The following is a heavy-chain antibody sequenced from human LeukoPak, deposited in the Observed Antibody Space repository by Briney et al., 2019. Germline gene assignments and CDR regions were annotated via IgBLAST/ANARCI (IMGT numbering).Heavy chain of an antibody. CDR1: GGSISSGGYY. J-gene: IGHJ2*01. D-gene: IGHD3-9*01. Sequence: PSETLSLTCTVSGGSISSGGYYWTWIRQHPGKGLEWIGYIYYSRSTYYNPSLKSRVTISGDTSKNQFSLKLSSVTAADTAVYYCSTGGILTGFYGWYFDLWGRGTLVTVSS. CDR3: STGGILTGFYGWYFDL. V-gene: IGHV4-31*03. CDR2: IYYSRST.